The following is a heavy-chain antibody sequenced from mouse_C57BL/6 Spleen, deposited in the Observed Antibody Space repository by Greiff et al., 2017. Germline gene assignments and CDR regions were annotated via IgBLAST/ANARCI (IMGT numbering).Heavy chain of an antibody. J-gene: IGHJ3*01. Sequence: QVQLQQPGAELVRPGSSVKLSCKASGYTFTSYWMAWVKQRPGQGLEWIGNIYPSDSETHYNQKFKDKATLTVDKSSSTAYMQLSSLTSEDSAVYYVAITRFAWFAYWGQGTLGTVSA. CDR1: GYTFTSYW. CDR3: AITRFAWFAY. CDR2: IYPSDSET. V-gene: IGHV1-61*01.